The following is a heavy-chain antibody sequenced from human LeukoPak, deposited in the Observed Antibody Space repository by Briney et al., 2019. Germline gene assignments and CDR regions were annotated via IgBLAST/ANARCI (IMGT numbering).Heavy chain of an antibody. J-gene: IGHJ3*02. CDR1: GFSFSRYW. Sequence: GGSLRLSCAASGFSFSRYWIHWVRQAPGKGLVRVSRINGDGSITTYADSVRGRFTISRDNAKNTLYLQMNSLRAEDTAVYYCARAGNGFDIWGRGTMVTVSS. CDR2: INGDGSIT. V-gene: IGHV3-74*01. CDR3: ARAGNGFDI.